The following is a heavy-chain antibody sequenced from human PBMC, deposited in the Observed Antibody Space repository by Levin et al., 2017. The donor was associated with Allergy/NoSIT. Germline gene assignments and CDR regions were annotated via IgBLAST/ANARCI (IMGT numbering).Heavy chain of an antibody. CDR3: AKCDSGSRPDS. Sequence: GGSLRLSCKGSGYSFTNYWIGWVRQMPGKGLEWVGIIWPDDSDTRYSPSFQGQVTISADKSISTAYLQWGSLRAADTAMYYCAKCDSGSRPDSWGQGTLVTVSS. J-gene: IGHJ4*02. CDR2: IWPDDSDT. V-gene: IGHV5-51*01. CDR1: GYSFTNYW. D-gene: IGHD6-19*01.